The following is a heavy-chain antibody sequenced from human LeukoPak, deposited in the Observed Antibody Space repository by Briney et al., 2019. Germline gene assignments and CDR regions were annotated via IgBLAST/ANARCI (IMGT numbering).Heavy chain of an antibody. CDR3: AKDMEFGAGNWFDP. CDR1: GFTFDDYG. Sequence: GGSLRLSCAASGFTFDDYGMSWVRQAPGKGLEWVSGINWNGGSTGYADSVKGRFTISRDNAKNSLYLQMNSLRAEDTALYYCAKDMEFGAGNWFDPWGQGTLVTVSS. V-gene: IGHV3-20*04. J-gene: IGHJ5*02. D-gene: IGHD3-16*01. CDR2: INWNGGST.